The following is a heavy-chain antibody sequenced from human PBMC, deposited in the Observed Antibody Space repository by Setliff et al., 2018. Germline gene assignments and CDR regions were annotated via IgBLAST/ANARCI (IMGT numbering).Heavy chain of an antibody. CDR3: ARDRRDYGAMGY. J-gene: IGHJ4*02. V-gene: IGHV4-4*02. CDR2: IYHSGST. D-gene: IGHD4-17*01. Sequence: PSETLSLTCAVSGGSISSSNWWSWVRQPPGKGLVWLGEIYHSGSTNYNPSLKSRVTISVDKSKNQFSLKLSSVTAADTAVYYCARDRRDYGAMGYWGQGTLVTVSS. CDR1: GGSISSSNW.